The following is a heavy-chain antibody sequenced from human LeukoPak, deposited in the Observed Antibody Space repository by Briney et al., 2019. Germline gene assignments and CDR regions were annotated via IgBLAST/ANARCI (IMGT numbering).Heavy chain of an antibody. Sequence: SETLSLTCTVSGGSISSYYWSWIRQPPGKGMEWIGYIFYSGSTKYNPSLKSRVTISVDTSKNQFSLKLSPVTAAATAVYYCARDRSYYTGGMDVWGQGTAVTVSS. CDR3: ARDRSYYTGGMDV. CDR1: GGSISSYY. D-gene: IGHD3-10*01. V-gene: IGHV4-59*01. J-gene: IGHJ6*02. CDR2: IFYSGST.